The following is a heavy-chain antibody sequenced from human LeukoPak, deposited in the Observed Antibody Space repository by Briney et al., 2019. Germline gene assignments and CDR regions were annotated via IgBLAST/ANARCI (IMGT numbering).Heavy chain of an antibody. J-gene: IGHJ4*02. CDR1: GFTFNDHA. Sequence: GGSLRLSCAASGFTFNDHAMHWVRQPPGKGLEWVSLISWDGSDTYYTDSVRGRFTISRDNSKNSLYLQMNSLRPEDTAFYYCAKAEGAHQPFDSWGQGTLVTVSS. D-gene: IGHD1-26*01. V-gene: IGHV3-43*01. CDR2: ISWDGSDT. CDR3: AKAEGAHQPFDS.